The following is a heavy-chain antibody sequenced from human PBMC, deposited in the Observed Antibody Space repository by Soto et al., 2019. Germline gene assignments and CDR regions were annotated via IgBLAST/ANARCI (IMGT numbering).Heavy chain of an antibody. CDR1: GVAFSGYG. J-gene: IGHJ6*02. CDR3: ARNLGDLDV. CDR2: IWHDGTNK. Sequence: PGGARRLSCAASGVAFSGYGMHGVRQAQAKGLEWVAGIWHDGTNKQYADSVKGRFSISRDNSKNMLYLQMNSLRAEDTAVYYCARNLGDLDVSGQGTTVPVSS. V-gene: IGHV3-33*01. D-gene: IGHD7-27*01.